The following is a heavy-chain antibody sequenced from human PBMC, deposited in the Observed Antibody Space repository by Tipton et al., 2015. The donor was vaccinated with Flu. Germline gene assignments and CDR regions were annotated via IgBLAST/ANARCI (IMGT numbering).Heavy chain of an antibody. D-gene: IGHD2-2*02. CDR1: GFTFSDYW. CDR2: INSDGSST. Sequence: SLRLSCAASGFTFSDYWMHWVRRAPGKGLVWVSRINSDGSSTNYAGSVRGRFTISRDNAKNTVYLQMNNLRAEDTAVYYCATIPPGDAFHLWGQGTMVTVSS. J-gene: IGHJ3*01. V-gene: IGHV3-74*01. CDR3: ATIPPGDAFHL.